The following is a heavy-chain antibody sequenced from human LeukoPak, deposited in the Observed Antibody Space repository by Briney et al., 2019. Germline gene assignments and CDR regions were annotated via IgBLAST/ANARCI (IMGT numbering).Heavy chain of an antibody. J-gene: IGHJ4*02. CDR3: ARDKLTLMTFFDY. CDR2: ISSSSSYI. Sequence: PGGSLRLSCAASGFTFSSYSMNWVRQAPGKGLEWVSSISSSSSYIYYADSVKGRFTISRDNAKNSLYLQMNSLRAEDTAVYYCARDKLTLMTFFDYWGQGTLVTVSS. V-gene: IGHV3-21*01. CDR1: GFTFSSYS. D-gene: IGHD1-1*01.